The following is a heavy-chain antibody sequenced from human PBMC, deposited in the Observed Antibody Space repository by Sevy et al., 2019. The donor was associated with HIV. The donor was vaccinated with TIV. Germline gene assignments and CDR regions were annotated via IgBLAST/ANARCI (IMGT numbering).Heavy chain of an antibody. J-gene: IGHJ4*02. Sequence: GGSLRLSCAASGFTFSKAWMNWVRQAPGKGLEWVGRIKSKTDGGTTDYAASVKGRFTISRDDSKNTLYLQMNSLKTDEPAVYYCTTKKDFWSGYFYFDYWGQGTLVTVSS. CDR3: TTKKDFWSGYFYFDY. V-gene: IGHV3-15*05. CDR1: GFTFSKAW. CDR2: IKSKTDGGTT. D-gene: IGHD3-3*01.